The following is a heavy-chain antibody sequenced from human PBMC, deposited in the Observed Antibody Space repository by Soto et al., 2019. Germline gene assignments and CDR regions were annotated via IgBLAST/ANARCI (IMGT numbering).Heavy chain of an antibody. Sequence: QITLKESGPTLVKPTQTLTLTCTFSGFSLSTSGVGVGWIRQPPGKALEWLALIYWDDDKRYRPSLKSRLTITKDTSKNQVVLTMTNMDPVDTATYYCARYYDFWSGYYYYYYGMDVWGQGTTVTVSS. CDR3: ARYYDFWSGYYYYYYGMDV. CDR1: GFSLSTSGVG. D-gene: IGHD3-3*01. V-gene: IGHV2-5*02. J-gene: IGHJ6*02. CDR2: IYWDDDK.